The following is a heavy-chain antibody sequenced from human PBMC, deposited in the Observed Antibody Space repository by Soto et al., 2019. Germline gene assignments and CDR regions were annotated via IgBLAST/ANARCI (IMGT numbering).Heavy chain of an antibody. D-gene: IGHD2-15*01. CDR2: INPSGGST. J-gene: IGHJ6*04. V-gene: IGHV1-46*01. CDR3: ARTHIVVVVAATRVGSLDV. Sequence: ASVKVSCKASGYTFTSYYMHWVRRAPGQGLEWMGIINPSGGSTNYAQKFQGRVNMTRDTSISTAYMELSRLRSDDTAVYYCARTHIVVVVAATRVGSLDVWGKGTTVTVSS. CDR1: GYTFTSYY.